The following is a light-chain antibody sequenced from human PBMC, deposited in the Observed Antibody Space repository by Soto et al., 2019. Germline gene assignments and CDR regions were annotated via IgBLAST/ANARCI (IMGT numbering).Light chain of an antibody. V-gene: IGKV3-20*01. CDR3: QQYGDSSWT. Sequence: EIVLTQSPGTLSSSPGERATLSCRASQSVSSSYVAWYQHRPGQAPRLLIYGSSRRATGIPDRFGGSGSGTDFTLTISRLEPEDFAVYYCQQYGDSSWTFGQGTQVEIK. J-gene: IGKJ1*01. CDR1: QSVSSSY. CDR2: GSS.